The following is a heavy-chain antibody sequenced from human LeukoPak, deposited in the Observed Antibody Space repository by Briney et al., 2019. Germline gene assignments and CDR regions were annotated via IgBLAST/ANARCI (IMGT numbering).Heavy chain of an antibody. J-gene: IGHJ4*02. Sequence: ASVRVSCKASGYTFTSYGISWVRQAPGQGLEWMGWISAYNGNTNYAQKFQGRVTMTTDTFTSTAYMELRSLRSDDTAVYYCARDHIAVAGTPSYYWGQGTLVTVSS. CDR3: ARDHIAVAGTPSYY. V-gene: IGHV1-18*01. CDR2: ISAYNGNT. D-gene: IGHD6-13*01. CDR1: GYTFTSYG.